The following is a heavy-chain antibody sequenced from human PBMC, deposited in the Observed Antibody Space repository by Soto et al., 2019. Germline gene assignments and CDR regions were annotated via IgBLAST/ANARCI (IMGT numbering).Heavy chain of an antibody. CDR3: ARGLYSVSYYPFDY. D-gene: IGHD1-26*01. Sequence: QVQLVQSGAEVKKPGSSVKVSCKASGGTFSSYAISWVRQAPGQGLEWMGGIIPIFGTANYAQKFQGRVTIPADESTSTAYIGLSSLGSEDTAVYYCARGLYSVSYYPFDYWGQGTLVTVSS. J-gene: IGHJ4*02. V-gene: IGHV1-69*12. CDR2: IIPIFGTA. CDR1: GGTFSSYA.